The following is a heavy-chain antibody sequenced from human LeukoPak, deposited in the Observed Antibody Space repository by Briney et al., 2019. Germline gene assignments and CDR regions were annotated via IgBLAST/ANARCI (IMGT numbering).Heavy chain of an antibody. V-gene: IGHV3-53*01. D-gene: IGHD3-3*01. CDR3: AKDQGTAIFGMIIPDWYFDL. CDR1: GFTVSGNY. J-gene: IGHJ2*01. Sequence: HSGGSLRLSCAASGFTVSGNYMSWVRQAPGKGLQWVSFIYTDGGTYYADSVKGRFTISRDNSKNTLYLQMHSLRAEDTAVYYCAKDQGTAIFGMIIPDWYFDLWGRGTLVTVSS. CDR2: IYTDGGT.